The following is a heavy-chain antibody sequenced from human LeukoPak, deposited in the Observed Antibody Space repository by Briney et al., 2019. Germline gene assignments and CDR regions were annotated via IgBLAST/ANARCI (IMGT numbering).Heavy chain of an antibody. Sequence: GGSLRLSCAASGFIFSDFYMSWIRQAPGKGLEWLSYISGTSSDTNYADSVKGRFTISRDNAKQSLYLQMSSLRADDTAVYYCVKNSGRDGGNWGQGTLVTVSS. CDR2: ISGTSSDT. J-gene: IGHJ4*02. CDR3: VKNSGRDGGN. V-gene: IGHV3-11*06. CDR1: GFIFSDFY. D-gene: IGHD6-25*01.